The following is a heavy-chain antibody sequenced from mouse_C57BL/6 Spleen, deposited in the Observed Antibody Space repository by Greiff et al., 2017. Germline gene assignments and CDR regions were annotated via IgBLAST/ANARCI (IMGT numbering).Heavy chain of an antibody. CDR3: APYYDYDSGAGY. CDR2: INPSSGYT. V-gene: IGHV1-4*01. D-gene: IGHD2-4*01. J-gene: IGHJ2*01. CDR1: GYTFTSYT. Sequence: QVQLQQSGAELARPGASVTMSCKASGYTFTSYTMHWVKQRPGQGLEWIGYINPSSGYTKYNQKFKDKATLTADKSSSTAYMQLSSLTSEDSAFYYCAPYYDYDSGAGYWGQGTTLTVSS.